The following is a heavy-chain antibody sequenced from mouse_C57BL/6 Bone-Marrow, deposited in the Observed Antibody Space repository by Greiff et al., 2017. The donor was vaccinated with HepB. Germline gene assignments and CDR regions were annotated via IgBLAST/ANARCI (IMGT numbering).Heavy chain of an antibody. Sequence: EVKLVESGGGLVKPGGSLKLSCAASGFTFSSYAMSWVRQTPEKRLEWVATISDGGSYTYYPDNVKGRFPISRDNAKNNLYLQMSHLKSEDTAMYYCARDRGLLITTVVATDWYFDVWGTGTTVTVSS. CDR2: ISDGGSYT. V-gene: IGHV5-4*01. CDR3: ARDRGLLITTVVATDWYFDV. D-gene: IGHD1-1*01. J-gene: IGHJ1*03. CDR1: GFTFSSYA.